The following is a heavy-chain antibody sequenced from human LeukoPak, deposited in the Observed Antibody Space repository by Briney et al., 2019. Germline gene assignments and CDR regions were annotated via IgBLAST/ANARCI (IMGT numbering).Heavy chain of an antibody. V-gene: IGHV4-31*03. CDR1: GGSISSGGYY. Sequence: KPSQTLSLTCTVSGGSISSGGYYWSWSRQHPGKGLEWIGYIYYSGSTYYNPSLKSRVTISVDTSKNQFSLKLSSVTAADTAVYYCARDNQLIYYFDYWGQGTLVTVSS. CDR2: IYYSGST. CDR3: ARDNQLIYYFDY. D-gene: IGHD2-2*01. J-gene: IGHJ4*02.